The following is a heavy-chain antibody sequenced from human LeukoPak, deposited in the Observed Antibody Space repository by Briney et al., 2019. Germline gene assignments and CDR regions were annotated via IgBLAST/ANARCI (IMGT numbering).Heavy chain of an antibody. Sequence: GRSLRLSCAASGFTFDDYAMHWVRQAPGKGLEWVSGISWNSGSIGYADSVKGRFTISRDNAKNSLYLQMNSLRAEDTAVYYCARERGVLMVYAIQGRYFDYWGQGTLVTVSS. CDR1: GFTFDDYA. D-gene: IGHD2-8*01. V-gene: IGHV3-9*01. J-gene: IGHJ4*02. CDR3: ARERGVLMVYAIQGRYFDY. CDR2: ISWNSGSI.